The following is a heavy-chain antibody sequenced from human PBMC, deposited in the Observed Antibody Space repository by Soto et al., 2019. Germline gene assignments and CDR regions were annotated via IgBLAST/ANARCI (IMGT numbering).Heavy chain of an antibody. Sequence: QITLKESGPPLVKPTQTLTLTCTFSGFSLSSTRMAVGWIRQPPGKALEWLALIYWDDDKRYSPFLKSRLTITKETSKNPVVLTMSNMAPVDTARYYCAHIVVAGLGYYFDYWGQGTLVTVSS. D-gene: IGHD6-19*01. CDR2: IYWDDDK. CDR1: GFSLSSTRMA. J-gene: IGHJ4*02. CDR3: AHIVVAGLGYYFDY. V-gene: IGHV2-5*02.